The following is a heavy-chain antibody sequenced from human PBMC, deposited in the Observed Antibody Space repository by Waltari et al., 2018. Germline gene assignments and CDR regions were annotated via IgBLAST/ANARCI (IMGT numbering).Heavy chain of an antibody. J-gene: IGHJ4*03. CDR1: GASLSSSSYY. V-gene: IGHV4-39*01. D-gene: IGHD3-22*01. CDR2: IYYSGST. Sequence: QVQLQQWGAGLVKPSETLSLTCTVSGASLSSSSYYWGWIRQPPGKGLEWVGSIYYSGSTYYNPSLNSRVTISVDTSKNQFSLKLSSLTAADTAVYFCARHVLGPYYNTILPPNYWGQGTLVTVSS. CDR3: ARHVLGPYYNTILPPNY.